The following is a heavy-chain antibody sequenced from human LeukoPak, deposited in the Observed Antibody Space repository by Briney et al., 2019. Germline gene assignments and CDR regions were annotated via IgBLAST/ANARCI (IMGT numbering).Heavy chain of an antibody. D-gene: IGHD3-9*01. CDR2: IFISGSA. CDR1: GVSITSGSYY. Sequence: SQTLSLTCTVSGVSITSGSYYWSWVRQSAGKGLEWIGRIFISGSANYNPSLKSRVSISIDTSQNQFSLQLSSVTVADTAVYYCARGSYDVLTTGGGFGSWGQGTLVSVSS. J-gene: IGHJ4*02. CDR3: ARGSYDVLTTGGGFGS. V-gene: IGHV4-61*02.